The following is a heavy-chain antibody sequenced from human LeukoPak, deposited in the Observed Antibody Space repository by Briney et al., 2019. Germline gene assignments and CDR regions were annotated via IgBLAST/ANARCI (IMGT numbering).Heavy chain of an antibody. CDR1: GGSISSSNW. J-gene: IGHJ4*02. Sequence: PSETLSLTCAVSGGSISSSNWWSWVRQPPGKGLEWTGEIYHSGSTNYNPSLKSRVTISVDKSKNQFSLKLSSVTAADTAVYYCARRPTDYVWGSYRSYYFDYWGQGTLVTVSS. CDR3: ARRPTDYVWGSYRSYYFDY. D-gene: IGHD3-16*02. CDR2: IYHSGST. V-gene: IGHV4-4*02.